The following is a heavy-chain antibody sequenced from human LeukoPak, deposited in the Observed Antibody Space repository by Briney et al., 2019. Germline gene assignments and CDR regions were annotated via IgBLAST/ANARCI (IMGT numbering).Heavy chain of an antibody. CDR1: GYTITNNW. V-gene: IGHV1-69*13. Sequence: WASVKVSCKASGYTITNNWMHWVRQAPGQGLEWMGGIIPIFGTANYAQKFQGRVTITADESTSTAYMELSSLRSEDTAVYYCARDLRGNSGDYWGQGTLVTVSS. J-gene: IGHJ4*02. D-gene: IGHD4-23*01. CDR3: ARDLRGNSGDY. CDR2: IIPIFGTA.